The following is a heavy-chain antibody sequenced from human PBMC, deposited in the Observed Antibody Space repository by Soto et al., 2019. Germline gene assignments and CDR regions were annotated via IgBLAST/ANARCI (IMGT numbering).Heavy chain of an antibody. CDR3: ARGRGHSHDQSDY. V-gene: IGHV3-74*01. Sequence: GGSLRLSCAASGITFNKYWMHWVRQAPGEGLVWVSCINADGRSTEYADSVKGRFTISRDNAKNTLYLQMNSLRADDMAVYYCARGRGHSHDQSDYWGQGTLVTVSS. CDR1: GITFNKYW. J-gene: IGHJ4*02. D-gene: IGHD5-18*01. CDR2: INADGRST.